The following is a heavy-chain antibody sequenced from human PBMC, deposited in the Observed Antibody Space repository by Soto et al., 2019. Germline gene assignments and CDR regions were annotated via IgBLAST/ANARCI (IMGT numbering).Heavy chain of an antibody. CDR1: GYDYVTYA. V-gene: IGHV1-18*01. CDR2: ISTLNGNT. J-gene: IGHJ6*02. D-gene: IGHD5-18*01. Sequence: QAQLVQSGAEVKKPGASVNVSCKASGYDYVTYAITWVRQRPGQGLEWMGWISTLNGNTNYAQNFQCRVTMTTDTSTRMVHWGLRSLRSDDTAVYYCARRVQVWLPDYYGMDVWGQGTTVTVSS. CDR3: ARRVQVWLPDYYGMDV.